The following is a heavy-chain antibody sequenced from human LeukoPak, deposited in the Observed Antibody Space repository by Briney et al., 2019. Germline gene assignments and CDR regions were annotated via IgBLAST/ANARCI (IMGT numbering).Heavy chain of an antibody. Sequence: ASVKVSCKASGYTFTSYGISWVRQAPGQGLEWMGWISAYNGNTNYAQKLQGRVTMTTDTSTSTAYMELRSLRSDDTAVYYCARVYDFWSGSLVFDIWGQGTMVTVSS. CDR2: ISAYNGNT. CDR3: ARVYDFWSGSLVFDI. D-gene: IGHD3-3*01. J-gene: IGHJ3*02. CDR1: GYTFTSYG. V-gene: IGHV1-18*01.